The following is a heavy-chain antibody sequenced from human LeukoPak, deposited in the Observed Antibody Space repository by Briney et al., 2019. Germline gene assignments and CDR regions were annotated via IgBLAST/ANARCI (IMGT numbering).Heavy chain of an antibody. CDR1: GSTFSSYA. Sequence: SVKVSCKASGSTFSSYAISWVRQAPGQGLEWMGGIIPIFGTANYAQKFQGRVTITADESTSTAYMERSSLRSEDTAVYYCARGNDSSGYYSDYWGQGTLVTVSS. V-gene: IGHV1-69*13. D-gene: IGHD3-22*01. CDR2: IIPIFGTA. J-gene: IGHJ4*02. CDR3: ARGNDSSGYYSDY.